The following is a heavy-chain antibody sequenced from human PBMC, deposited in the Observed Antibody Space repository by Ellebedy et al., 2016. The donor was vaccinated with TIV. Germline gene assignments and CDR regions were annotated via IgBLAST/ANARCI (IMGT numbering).Heavy chain of an antibody. D-gene: IGHD4-17*01. CDR2: ISYDGSNK. Sequence: GESLKISCAASEFTFSSYGMHWVRQAPGKGLEWVAVISYDGSNKDYTDSVKGRFTISRDNSKNMVYLQMNSLRGEDTAVYYCARDGDHWHIDYWGQGTLVTVSS. CDR3: ARDGDHWHIDY. J-gene: IGHJ4*02. V-gene: IGHV3-30*03. CDR1: EFTFSSYG.